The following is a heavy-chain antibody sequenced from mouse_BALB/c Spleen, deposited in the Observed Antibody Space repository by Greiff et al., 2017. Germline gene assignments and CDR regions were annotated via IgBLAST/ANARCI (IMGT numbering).Heavy chain of an antibody. CDR3: ARGRDYDLYAMDY. V-gene: IGHV5-6-5*01. CDR1: GFTFSSYA. D-gene: IGHD2-4*01. CDR2: ISSGGST. J-gene: IGHJ4*01. Sequence: EVQLQESGGGLVKPGGSLKLSCAASGFTFSSYAMSWVRQTPEKRLEWVASISSGGSTYYPDSVKGRFTISRDNARNILYLQMSSLRSEDTAMYYCARGRDYDLYAMDYWGQGTSVTVSS.